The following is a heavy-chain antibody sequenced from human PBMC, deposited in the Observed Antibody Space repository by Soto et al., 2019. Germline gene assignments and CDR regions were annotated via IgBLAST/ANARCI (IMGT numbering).Heavy chain of an antibody. CDR1: GYTFTNYG. D-gene: IGHD6-13*01. CDR3: ARDRVSRSWYGY. V-gene: IGHV1-18*01. Sequence: QVHLVQSGAEVTKPGASVKVSCKTSGYTFTNYGISWVRQAPGQGLEWVGWISTYNGDTKYAQNLQGRVTMTTDTSTSTAYMEGRSLSSVETAVYYCARDRVSRSWYGYWGQGTLVPVSS. CDR2: ISTYNGDT. J-gene: IGHJ4*02.